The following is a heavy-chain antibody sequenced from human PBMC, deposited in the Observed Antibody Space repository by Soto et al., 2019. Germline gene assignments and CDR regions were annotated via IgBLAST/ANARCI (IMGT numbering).Heavy chain of an antibody. V-gene: IGHV4-31*03. CDR1: GVSISSGGYY. J-gene: IGHJ4*02. CDR3: ARVIGGESEYYFDF. Sequence: TLSLTCTVSGVSISSGGYYWSWIRQHPGKGLEWIGNIYYSGRAYYNPSLKSRVILSVDTSKNHFSLTLRSVTAADSAMYYCARVIGGESEYYFDFWGQGALVTVSS. CDR2: IYYSGRA. D-gene: IGHD2-21*01.